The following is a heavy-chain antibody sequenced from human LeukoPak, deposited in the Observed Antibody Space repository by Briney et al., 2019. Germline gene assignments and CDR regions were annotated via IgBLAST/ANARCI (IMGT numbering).Heavy chain of an antibody. CDR3: AKDTVNSGSSY. J-gene: IGHJ4*02. D-gene: IGHD6-19*01. CDR1: GGSISSYY. V-gene: IGHV4-59*01. Sequence: SETLSLTCTVSGGSISSYYWSWIRQPPGKGLEWIGYIYYSGSTNYNPSLKSRVTISVDTSKNQFSLKLSSVTAADTAVYYCAKDTVNSGSSYWGQGTLVTVSS. CDR2: IYYSGST.